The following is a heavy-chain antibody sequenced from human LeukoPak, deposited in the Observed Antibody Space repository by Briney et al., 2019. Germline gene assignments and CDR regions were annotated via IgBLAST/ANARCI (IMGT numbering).Heavy chain of an antibody. D-gene: IGHD6-6*01. Sequence: ASVKVSCKASGGTFSSTTINWVRQAPGQGLEWMGGITPIFRTPNYAQKFQGRVTITAVESMSTAYMELRSLRSEDTAVYYCARSPEDSSSSWTFDYWGQGTLVTVSS. CDR3: ARSPEDSSSSWTFDY. CDR2: ITPIFRTP. V-gene: IGHV1-69*13. J-gene: IGHJ4*02. CDR1: GGTFSSTT.